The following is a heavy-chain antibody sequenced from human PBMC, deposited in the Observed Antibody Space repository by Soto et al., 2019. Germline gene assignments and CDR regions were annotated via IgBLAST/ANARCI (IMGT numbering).Heavy chain of an antibody. CDR2: IIPMLAIT. Sequence: QVQLVQSGAEVKKPGSSVKVSCKASGGTFSNHIITWVRQAPGPGPEWMGRIIPMLAITNYAQKFQGRVTITADKASTTDYLEVSSLRPNDTAMYYCVRDSPIGSAFSGHDDIDSWGQGTLVTVSS. J-gene: IGHJ4*02. V-gene: IGHV1-69*08. D-gene: IGHD5-12*01. CDR1: GGTFSNHI. CDR3: VRDSPIGSAFSGHDDIDS.